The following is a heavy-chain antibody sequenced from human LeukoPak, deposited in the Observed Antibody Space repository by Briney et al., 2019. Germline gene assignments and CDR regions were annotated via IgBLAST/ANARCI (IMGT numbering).Heavy chain of an antibody. CDR3: ARGCSSTSCLPHRGWFDP. V-gene: IGHV3-7*04. Sequence: PGGSLRLSCAASGFTFSSYWMSWVRQAPGKGLEWVANIKQDGSVTYYVDSVKGRFTISRDNAKNSLYLQMNSLRAEDTAVYYCARGCSSTSCLPHRGWFDPWGQGTLVTVSS. CDR1: GFTFSSYW. J-gene: IGHJ5*02. D-gene: IGHD2-2*01. CDR2: IKQDGSVT.